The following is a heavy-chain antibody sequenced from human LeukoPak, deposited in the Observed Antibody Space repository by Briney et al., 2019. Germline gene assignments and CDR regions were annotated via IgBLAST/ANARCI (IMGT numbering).Heavy chain of an antibody. CDR1: GGSISSYY. Sequence: PSETLSLTCTVSGGSISSYYWSWIRQPPGKGLEWIGYIYDSGSTNYNPSLKSRVTISVDTSKNQFSLKLSSVTAADTAVYYCARGRGYSYGYRGIFDYWGQGTLVTVSS. J-gene: IGHJ4*02. D-gene: IGHD5-18*01. CDR3: ARGRGYSYGYRGIFDY. V-gene: IGHV4-59*12. CDR2: IYDSGST.